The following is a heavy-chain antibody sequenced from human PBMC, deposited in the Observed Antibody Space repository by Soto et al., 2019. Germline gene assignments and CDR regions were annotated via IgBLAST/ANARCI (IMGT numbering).Heavy chain of an antibody. CDR2: ISAYNGNT. D-gene: IGHD2-15*01. Sequence: ASVKVSCKAAGYTFTSYGISWGRQAPGQGLEWMGWISAYNGNTNYAQKLQGRVTMTTDTSTSTAYMELRSLRSDDTAVYYCASGSFSSFYYYMDVWGKGTTVTVSS. V-gene: IGHV1-18*01. J-gene: IGHJ6*03. CDR3: ASGSFSSFYYYMDV. CDR1: GYTFTSYG.